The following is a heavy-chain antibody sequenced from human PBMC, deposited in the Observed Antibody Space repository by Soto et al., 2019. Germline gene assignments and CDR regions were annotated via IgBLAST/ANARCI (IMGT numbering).Heavy chain of an antibody. V-gene: IGHV3-48*02. J-gene: IGHJ4*02. CDR2: ISSSSSTI. CDR1: GFTFSSYS. CDR3: ARDRRTLELVGATGY. D-gene: IGHD1-26*01. Sequence: GGSLRLSCAASGFTFSSYSMNWVRQAPGKGLEWVSYISSSSSTIYYADSVKGRFTISRDNAKNSLYLQMNSLRDEDTAVYYCARDRRTLELVGATGYWGQGTLVTVSS.